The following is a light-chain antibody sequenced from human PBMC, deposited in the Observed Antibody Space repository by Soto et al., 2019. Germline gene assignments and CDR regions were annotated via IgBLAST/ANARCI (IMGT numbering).Light chain of an antibody. V-gene: IGKV1-39*01. CDR1: QNIATS. Sequence: DIQLTQSPSSLSASVGDRVAITCRASQNIATSLSWYQHKPGEAPTRLIFAASNVESGVPSRFSGSGSGTEFTLTISNLQPEDFATYCCQESYLFPLFSLGPVTKVDV. CDR2: AAS. CDR3: QESYLFPLFS. J-gene: IGKJ3*01.